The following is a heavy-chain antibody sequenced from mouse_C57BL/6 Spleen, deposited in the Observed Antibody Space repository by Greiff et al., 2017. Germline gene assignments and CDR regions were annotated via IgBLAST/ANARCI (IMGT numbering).Heavy chain of an antibody. Sequence: QVQLKESGPGLVQPSQSLSITCTVSGFSLTSYGVHWVRQSPGKGLEWLGVIWSGGSTDYNAAFISRLSISKDNSKSQVFFKMNSLQADDTAIYYGAGSYYYGSSGTSFDDWGQGTTLTVAS. V-gene: IGHV2-2*01. CDR3: AGSYYYGSSGTSFDD. J-gene: IGHJ2*01. CDR2: IWSGGST. CDR1: GFSLTSYG. D-gene: IGHD1-1*01.